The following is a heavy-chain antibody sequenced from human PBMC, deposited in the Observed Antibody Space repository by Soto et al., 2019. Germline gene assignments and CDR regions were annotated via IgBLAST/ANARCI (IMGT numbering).Heavy chain of an antibody. D-gene: IGHD3-10*01. J-gene: IGHJ4*02. V-gene: IGHV3-30*18. Sequence: QVQLVESGGGVVQPGRSLRLSCAASGFTFSSDGMHWFRQAPGKGLEWVAVISYDGSNIYYADSVKGRFTISRDNSKNTLYLQMNSLRAEDTAVYYSVKDVVLWFAELSPLDYWGQGTLVTVSS. CDR3: VKDVVLWFAELSPLDY. CDR2: ISYDGSNI. CDR1: GFTFSSDG.